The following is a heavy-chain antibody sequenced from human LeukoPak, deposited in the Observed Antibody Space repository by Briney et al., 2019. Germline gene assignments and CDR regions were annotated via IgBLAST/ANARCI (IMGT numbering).Heavy chain of an antibody. D-gene: IGHD4-17*01. J-gene: IGHJ5*02. CDR1: GGSISSGSYY. CDR3: ARSGDYGSRNWFDP. Sequence: SETLSLTCTVSGGSISSGSYYWRWIRQPAGKGLEWIGRIYTSGSTNYNPSLKSRVTMSVDTSKNQFSMKLSSVTAADTAVYYCARSGDYGSRNWFDPWGQGTLVTVSS. V-gene: IGHV4-61*02. CDR2: IYTSGST.